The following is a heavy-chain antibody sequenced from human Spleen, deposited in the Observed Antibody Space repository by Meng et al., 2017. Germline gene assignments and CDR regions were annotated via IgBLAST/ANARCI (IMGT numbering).Heavy chain of an antibody. CDR1: GFTFRSYS. D-gene: IGHD4-17*01. CDR3: ARSGDDYGDYLDY. CDR2: ISSTSSYI. J-gene: IGHJ4*02. Sequence: EVQVVDAGGGLVKPGGSLRLSCAASGFTFRSYSMNWVRKSPGKGLEWVSSISSTSSYIFYADSLQGRFTVSRDNANYSLYLQMNSLRAEDTAVYYCARSGDDYGDYLDYWGQGALVTVSS. V-gene: IGHV3-21*01.